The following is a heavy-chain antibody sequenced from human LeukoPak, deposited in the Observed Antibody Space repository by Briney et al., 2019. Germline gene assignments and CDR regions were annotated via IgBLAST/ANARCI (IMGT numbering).Heavy chain of an antibody. D-gene: IGHD3-3*01. CDR3: ARGPLRFLEWFPIWFDP. V-gene: IGHV1-8*01. CDR1: GYTFTSYD. Sequence: GASVKVSCKASGYTFTSYDINWVRQATGQGLEWMGWMNPNSGNTGYAQKFQGRVTMTRNTSISTAHMELSSLRSEDTAVYYCARGPLRFLEWFPIWFDPWGQETLVTVSS. J-gene: IGHJ5*02. CDR2: MNPNSGNT.